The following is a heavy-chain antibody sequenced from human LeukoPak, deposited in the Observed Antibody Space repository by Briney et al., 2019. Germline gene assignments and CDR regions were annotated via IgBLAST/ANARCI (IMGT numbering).Heavy chain of an antibody. J-gene: IGHJ4*02. CDR3: TRHYDSSGYPSLNYFAY. V-gene: IGHV1-69*06. Sequence: SVKVSCKASGGTFSTYAISWVRQAPGQGLEWMGRVIPMFGTADYAQKFQGRVTITADKSTSTAYMELSSLRSEDTAVYYCTRHYDSSGYPSLNYFAYWGQGTLVTVSS. D-gene: IGHD3-22*01. CDR2: VIPMFGTA. CDR1: GGTFSTYA.